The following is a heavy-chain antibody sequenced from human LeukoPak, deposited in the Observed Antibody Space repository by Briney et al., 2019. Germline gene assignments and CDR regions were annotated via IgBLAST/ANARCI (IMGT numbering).Heavy chain of an antibody. CDR3: AREPLTTVTGGYGFDP. CDR2: IYYSGST. V-gene: IGHV4-59*12. CDR1: GGSISSYY. Sequence: SETLSLTCTVSGGSISSYYWSWIRQPPGKGLEWIGYIYYSGSTNYNPSLKSRVTISVDTSKNQFSLKLSSVTAADTAVYYCAREPLTTVTGGYGFDPWGQGTLVTVSS. D-gene: IGHD4-17*01. J-gene: IGHJ5*02.